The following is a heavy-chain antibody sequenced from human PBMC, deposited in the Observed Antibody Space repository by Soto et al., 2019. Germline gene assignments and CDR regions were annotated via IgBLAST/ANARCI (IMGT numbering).Heavy chain of an antibody. J-gene: IGHJ4*02. V-gene: IGHV4-39*01. CDR1: GGSISSSSYY. CDR3: ARHSVVVAAPFDY. D-gene: IGHD2-15*01. Sequence: LSLTCTVSGGSISSSSYYWGWIRQPPGKGLEWIGSIYYSGSTYYNPSLKSRVTISVDTSKNQFSLKLSSVTAADTAVYYCARHSVVVAAPFDYWGQGTLVTVSS. CDR2: IYYSGST.